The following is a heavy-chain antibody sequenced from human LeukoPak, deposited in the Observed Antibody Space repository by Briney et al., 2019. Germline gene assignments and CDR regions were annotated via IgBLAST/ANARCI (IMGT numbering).Heavy chain of an antibody. CDR1: GFTFSDYW. Sequence: PGGSLRLSCTASGFTFSDYWTSWVRQAPGKGLEWVANIKQDGSEKYYVDSVKGRFTISRDNSKNSLYLQMNSLRSEDTAVYYCARAPGRDGYNLDYWGQGTLVTVSS. D-gene: IGHD5-24*01. CDR3: ARAPGRDGYNLDY. J-gene: IGHJ4*02. V-gene: IGHV3-7*03. CDR2: IKQDGSEK.